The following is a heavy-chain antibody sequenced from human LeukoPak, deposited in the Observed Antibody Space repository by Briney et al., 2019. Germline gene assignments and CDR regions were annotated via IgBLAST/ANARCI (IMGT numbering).Heavy chain of an antibody. Sequence: GGSLRLSCAASGFTFSRSWMCWVRQAPGKGLEWLANIKDDGSVVNYVASVEGRFTISRDNAKNSLYLEMNSLRAEDTALYFCVRDRAYSPFDYWGRGTLVTVSS. V-gene: IGHV3-7*01. CDR2: IKDDGSVV. CDR1: GFTFSRSW. CDR3: VRDRAYSPFDY. J-gene: IGHJ4*02. D-gene: IGHD1-26*01.